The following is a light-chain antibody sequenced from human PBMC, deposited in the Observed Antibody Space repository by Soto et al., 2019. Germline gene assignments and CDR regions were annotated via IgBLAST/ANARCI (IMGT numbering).Light chain of an antibody. CDR1: SSNIGTIT. CDR2: GDN. Sequence: SVLAQPPSASGTPGQRVTISCSGSSSNIGTITVNWYQHLPGTAPKLLIYGDNQRPSGVPDRFSGSKSGTSASLAINGLQSEDEADYYCALWDDSLHNWVFGGGTKLTVL. J-gene: IGLJ3*02. CDR3: ALWDDSLHNWV. V-gene: IGLV1-44*01.